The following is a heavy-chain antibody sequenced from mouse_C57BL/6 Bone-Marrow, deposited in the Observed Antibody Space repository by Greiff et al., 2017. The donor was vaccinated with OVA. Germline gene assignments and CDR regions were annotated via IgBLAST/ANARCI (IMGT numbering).Heavy chain of an antibody. Sequence: VQLQQSGAELVRPGASVKLSCTASGFNIKDDYMHWVKQRPEQGLEWIGWIDPENGDTEYASKFQGKATITADTSSNTDYLQLSSLTSEDTAVYYCTTYPFLACFAYWGQGTLVTVSA. CDR2: IDPENGDT. V-gene: IGHV14-4*01. CDR1: GFNIKDDY. CDR3: TTYPFLACFAY. J-gene: IGHJ3*01.